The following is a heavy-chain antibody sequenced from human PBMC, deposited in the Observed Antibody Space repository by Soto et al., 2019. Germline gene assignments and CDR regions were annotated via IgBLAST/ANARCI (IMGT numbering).Heavy chain of an antibody. CDR2: ISSGSSTI. CDR3: AKTYSSGRGAFDV. J-gene: IGHJ3*01. CDR1: GFTFSSYS. V-gene: IGHV3-48*01. D-gene: IGHD6-19*01. Sequence: GGSLRLSCAASGFTFSSYSMNWVRQAPGKGLEWVSYISSGSSTIYYADSVKGRFTISRDNAQNSLYLQMNSLRAEDTAVYYCAKTYSSGRGAFDVWGQGTMVTVSS.